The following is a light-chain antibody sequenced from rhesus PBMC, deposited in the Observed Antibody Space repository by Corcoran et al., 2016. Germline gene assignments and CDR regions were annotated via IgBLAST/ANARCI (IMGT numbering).Light chain of an antibody. CDR1: QSIGRW. J-gene: IGKJ4*01. Sequence: DIQMTQSPSSLSASVGDTVTITCRASQSIGRWLAWYQQKPGKAPKFLIYKASSLQSGVHSRFSGSGSGTDFTLTISSLQSEDFATYYCQQFSSSPLTFGGGTKVELK. CDR2: KAS. CDR3: QQFSSSPLT. V-gene: IGKV1-22*01.